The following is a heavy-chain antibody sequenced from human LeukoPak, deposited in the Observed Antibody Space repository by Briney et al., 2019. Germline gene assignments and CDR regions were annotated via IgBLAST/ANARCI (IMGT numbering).Heavy chain of an antibody. Sequence: SETLSLTCAVSGGSISSSSYYWGWIRQPPGKGLEWIGSIYYSGSTYYNPSLKSRVTISVDRSKNQFSLKLSSVTAADTAVYYCARAYDSSGVYYYYMDVWGKGTTVTVSS. D-gene: IGHD3-22*01. V-gene: IGHV4-39*07. J-gene: IGHJ6*03. CDR2: IYYSGST. CDR1: GGSISSSSYY. CDR3: ARAYDSSGVYYYYMDV.